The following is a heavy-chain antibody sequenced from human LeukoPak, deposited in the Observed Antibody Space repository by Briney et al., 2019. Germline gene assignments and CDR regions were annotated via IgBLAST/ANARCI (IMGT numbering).Heavy chain of an antibody. D-gene: IGHD6-19*01. Sequence: GGSLRLSCAASGFTFSNYWIHWVRQAPGKGLVWLSHINSDGSSATYADSVKGRLTISRDNAKNTVYLQMNSLRAEDTAVYYCARGGVGCFDYWGQGALATVSS. CDR3: ARGGVGCFDY. CDR1: GFTFSNYW. CDR2: INSDGSSA. V-gene: IGHV3-74*01. J-gene: IGHJ4*02.